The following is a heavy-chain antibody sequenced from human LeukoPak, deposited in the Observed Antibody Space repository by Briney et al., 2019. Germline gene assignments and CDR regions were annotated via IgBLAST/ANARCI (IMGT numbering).Heavy chain of an antibody. J-gene: IGHJ6*03. CDR2: IYYSGST. D-gene: IGHD3-10*01. CDR1: GGSISSSSYY. CDR3: ARFTMVRGVILHYYYMDV. Sequence: SQTLSLTCTVSGGSISSSSYYWGWIRQPPGKGLEWIGSIYYSGSTYYNPSLKSRVTISVDTSKNQFSLKLSSVTAADTAVHYCARFTMVRGVILHYYYMDVWGKGTTVTVSS. V-gene: IGHV4-39*07.